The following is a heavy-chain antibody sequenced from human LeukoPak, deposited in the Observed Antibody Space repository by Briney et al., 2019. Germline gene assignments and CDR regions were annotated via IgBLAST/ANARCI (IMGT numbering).Heavy chain of an antibody. Sequence: PGESLKISCKGSGYSFTSYWIGWVRQMPGKGLEWMGIIYPGDSDTRYSPSFQGQVTISADKSISTAYLQWSSLKASDTAMYYCARQPALKSVRFLEWLNAFDIWGQGTMVTVSS. D-gene: IGHD3-3*01. CDR1: GYSFTSYW. CDR2: IYPGDSDT. V-gene: IGHV5-51*01. J-gene: IGHJ3*02. CDR3: ARQPALKSVRFLEWLNAFDI.